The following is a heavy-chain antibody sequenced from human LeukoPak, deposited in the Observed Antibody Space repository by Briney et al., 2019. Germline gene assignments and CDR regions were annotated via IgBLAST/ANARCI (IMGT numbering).Heavy chain of an antibody. Sequence: PGGSLRLSCAASGFTFSSYWMSWVRQAPGKGLEWVANIKEDGSEKYYVDSVKGRFTISRDNAKSSLYLQMNSLRAEDTAVYYCARAFSINGYCGGDCRAWFDPWGQGTLVTVSS. CDR1: GFTFSSYW. J-gene: IGHJ5*02. V-gene: IGHV3-7*01. CDR3: ARAFSINGYCGGDCRAWFDP. CDR2: IKEDGSEK. D-gene: IGHD2-21*01.